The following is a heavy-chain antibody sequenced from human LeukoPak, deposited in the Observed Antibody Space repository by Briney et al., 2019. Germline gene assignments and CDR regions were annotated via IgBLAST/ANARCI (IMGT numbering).Heavy chain of an antibody. J-gene: IGHJ4*02. Sequence: GSLRLSCAASGFTFSSYAMHWVRQAPGKGLEWVAVISYDGSNKYYADSVKGRFTISRDNSKNTLYLQMNSLRAEDTAVYYCMRASGAYYDPDDYWGQGTLVTVSS. CDR1: GFTFSSYA. V-gene: IGHV3-30-3*01. D-gene: IGHD3-16*01. CDR2: ISYDGSNK. CDR3: MRASGAYYDPDDY.